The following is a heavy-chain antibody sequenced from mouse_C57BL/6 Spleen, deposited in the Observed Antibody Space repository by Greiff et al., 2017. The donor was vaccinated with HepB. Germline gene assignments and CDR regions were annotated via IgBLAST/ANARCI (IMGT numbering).Heavy chain of an antibody. CDR2: ISSGSSTI. CDR1: GFTFSDYG. Sequence: EVKLVESGGGLVKPGGSLKLSCAASGFTFSDYGMHWVRQAPEKGLEWVAYISSGSSTIYYADTVKGRFTISRDNAKNTLFLQMTSLRSEDTAMYYCARLDYDPPYYAMDYWGQGTSVTVSS. V-gene: IGHV5-17*01. J-gene: IGHJ4*01. D-gene: IGHD2-4*01. CDR3: ARLDYDPPYYAMDY.